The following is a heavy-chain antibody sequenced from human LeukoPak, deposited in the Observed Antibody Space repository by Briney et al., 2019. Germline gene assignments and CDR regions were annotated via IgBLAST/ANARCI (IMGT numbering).Heavy chain of an antibody. V-gene: IGHV4-39*01. J-gene: IGHJ4*01. CDR3: ARLDASSAHFSGSFPDY. D-gene: IGHD3-10*01. CDR2: IHYSGST. Sequence: SETLSLTCTVSGGSISSSSYYWGWIRQPPGKGLEWIGSIHYSGSTYYNPSLKSRVTISVDTSKNQFSQKLSSVTAADTAVYYCARLDASSAHFSGSFPDYWGHGTLVTVSS. CDR1: GGSISSSSYY.